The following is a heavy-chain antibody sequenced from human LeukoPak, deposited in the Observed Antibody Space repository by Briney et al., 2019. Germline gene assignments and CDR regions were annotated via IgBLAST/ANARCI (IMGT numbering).Heavy chain of an antibody. CDR3: ARNSNIGLAY. D-gene: IGHD2-8*01. V-gene: IGHV4-34*01. CDR1: GVSFSGYY. Sequence: SETLSLTCAVYGVSFSGYYWNWIRQPPGKGLEWIGEINHSGSTNYNPSLKSRVTISVDTSKNQFSLKLSSVTAADTAVYYCARNSNIGLAYWGQGNLVTVSS. J-gene: IGHJ4*02. CDR2: INHSGST.